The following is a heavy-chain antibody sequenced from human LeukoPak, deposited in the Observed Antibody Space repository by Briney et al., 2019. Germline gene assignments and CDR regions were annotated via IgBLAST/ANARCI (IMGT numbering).Heavy chain of an antibody. CDR1: GGSISSSC. Sequence: SETLSLTCTVSGGSISSSCWSWIRQPGGKGLEWIGRISASGSTNYTPSLKSRVTMSVDTSKNQFSLRLSSVTAADTAVYYCARHGGSYYDSSGYYLEDDWFDPWGQGTLVTVSS. V-gene: IGHV4-4*07. D-gene: IGHD3-22*01. J-gene: IGHJ5*02. CDR2: ISASGST. CDR3: ARHGGSYYDSSGYYLEDDWFDP.